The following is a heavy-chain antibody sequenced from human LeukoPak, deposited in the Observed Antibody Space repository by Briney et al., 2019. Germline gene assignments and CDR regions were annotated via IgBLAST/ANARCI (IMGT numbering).Heavy chain of an antibody. V-gene: IGHV3-23*01. CDR2: ISGSGGST. Sequence: GGALRLSCTASGFTFTSYAMSWVRQAPGKGLEWVSAISGSGGSTYYADSVKGRFTISRDNSKNTLYLQMNSLRAEDTAVYYCAKSADRYCGGDCYLDYWGQGTLVTVSS. D-gene: IGHD2-21*02. CDR1: GFTFTSYA. CDR3: AKSADRYCGGDCYLDY. J-gene: IGHJ4*02.